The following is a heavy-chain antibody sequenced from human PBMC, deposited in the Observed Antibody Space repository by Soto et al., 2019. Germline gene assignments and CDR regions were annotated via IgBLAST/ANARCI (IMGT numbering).Heavy chain of an antibody. CDR3: ARIQDYVWGSYPYDV. D-gene: IGHD3-16*02. Sequence: SGPTLVNPTETLTLTCTVSGFSLNDARVGVSWIRQPPGRALEWLAHIFSNDEKSYSTSLHNRLTISKDTSKSQVVLTMTNMGPVDTATYFCARIQDYVWGSYPYDVWGQGSLVTVSS. CDR1: GFSLNDARVG. J-gene: IGHJ4*02. CDR2: IFSNDEK. V-gene: IGHV2-26*01.